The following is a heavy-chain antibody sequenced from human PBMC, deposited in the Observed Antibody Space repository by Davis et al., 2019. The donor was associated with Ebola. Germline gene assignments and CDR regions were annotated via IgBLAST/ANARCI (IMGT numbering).Heavy chain of an antibody. V-gene: IGHV4-34*01. D-gene: IGHD6-19*01. CDR1: GGSFSGYY. J-gene: IGHJ4*02. Sequence: SETLSLTCAVYGGSFSGYYWSWIRQPPGKGLEWIGEINHSGSTNYNPSLKSRVTISVDTSKNQFSLKLSSVTAADTAVYYCARVSAVAGNDYWGQGTLVTVSS. CDR2: INHSGST. CDR3: ARVSAVAGNDY.